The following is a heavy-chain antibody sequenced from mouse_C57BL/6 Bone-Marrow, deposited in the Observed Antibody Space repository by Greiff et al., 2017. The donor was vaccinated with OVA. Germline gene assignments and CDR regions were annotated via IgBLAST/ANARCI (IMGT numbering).Heavy chain of an antibody. D-gene: IGHD1-1*01. J-gene: IGHJ1*03. V-gene: IGHV1-81*01. Sequence: VQLQQSGAELARPGASVKLSCKASGYTFTSYGISWVKQRTGQGLEWIGEIYPRSGNTYYNEKFKGKATLTADKSSSTAYMVLRSLTSEDSAVYFYARDHYCYSSSDGWYFDVWGTGTTVTVSS. CDR3: ARDHYCYSSSDGWYFDV. CDR2: IYPRSGNT. CDR1: GYTFTSYG.